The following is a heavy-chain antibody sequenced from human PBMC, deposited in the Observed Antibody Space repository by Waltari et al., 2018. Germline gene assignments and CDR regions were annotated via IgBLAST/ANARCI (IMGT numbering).Heavy chain of an antibody. CDR2: STPTFGTA. J-gene: IGHJ6*02. D-gene: IGHD1-26*01. CDR1: GGTFRNYA. CDR3: ARSGNYDYYYYGLDV. Sequence: QVQLVQSGAEVKKPGSSVKVSCKASGGTFRNYAVTRVRQGHGQGLEWMGGSTPTFGTANYAQNFQGRVTITTDESTSTAYMELSSLRSEDTAVYYCARSGNYDYYYYGLDVWGQGTTVTVSS. V-gene: IGHV1-69*05.